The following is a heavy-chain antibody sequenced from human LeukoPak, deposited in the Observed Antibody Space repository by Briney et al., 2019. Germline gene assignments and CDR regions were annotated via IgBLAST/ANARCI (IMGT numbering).Heavy chain of an antibody. CDR3: ARGRGFPDNWFDP. CDR2: IIPIFGTA. V-gene: IGHV1-69*13. Sequence: GASVKVSCKASGGTFSSYAISWVRQAPGQGLEWMGGIIPIFGTANYAQKFQGRVTITADESTSTAYMELSSLRSEDMAVYYCARGRGFPDNWFDPWGQGTLVTVSS. CDR1: GGTFSSYA. J-gene: IGHJ5*02. D-gene: IGHD3-10*01.